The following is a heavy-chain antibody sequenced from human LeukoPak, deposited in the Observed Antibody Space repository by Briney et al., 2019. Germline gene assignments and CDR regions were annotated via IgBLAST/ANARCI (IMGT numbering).Heavy chain of an antibody. D-gene: IGHD4-17*01. Sequence: GRSLRLSCAASGFTFSSYGMHWVRQAPGKGLEWVSVITDIGDRTYSADSVKGRFTISRDNSKNTLYLQMNSLRAEDTAVYYCAKDVSRTVTTAWVSWGQGTTVTVSS. J-gene: IGHJ6*02. V-gene: IGHV3-23*01. CDR2: ITDIGDRT. CDR1: GFTFSSYG. CDR3: AKDVSRTVTTAWVS.